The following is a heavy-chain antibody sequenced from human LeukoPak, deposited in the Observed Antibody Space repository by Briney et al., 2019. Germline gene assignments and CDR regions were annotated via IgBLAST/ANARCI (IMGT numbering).Heavy chain of an antibody. V-gene: IGHV3-21*01. CDR1: GFTFSSYS. Sequence: GGSLRLSCAASGFTFSSYSMNWVRQAPGKGLEWVSSISSSSYIYYADSVKGRFTISRDNAKNSLYLQMNSLRAEDTAVYYCARGGWEYYDFWSGYFFGEGNNFDYWGQGTLVTVSS. J-gene: IGHJ4*02. CDR3: ARGGWEYYDFWSGYFFGEGNNFDY. D-gene: IGHD3-3*01. CDR2: ISSSSYI.